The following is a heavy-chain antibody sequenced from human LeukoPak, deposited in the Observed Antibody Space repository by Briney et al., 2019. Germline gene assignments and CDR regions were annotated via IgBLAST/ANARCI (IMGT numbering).Heavy chain of an antibody. J-gene: IGHJ5*02. CDR1: GYTFTIYD. D-gene: IGHD2-2*02. CDR2: MTPNSGNT. V-gene: IGHV1-8*01. CDR3: ARVGCSSTSCYTWFDP. Sequence: GASVKVSCKASGYTFTIYDINWVRQATGQGLEWMGWMTPNSGNTGYAQKFQGRVTMTRNTSISTAYMELSSLRSEDTAVYYCARVGCSSTSCYTWFDPWGQGTLVTVSS.